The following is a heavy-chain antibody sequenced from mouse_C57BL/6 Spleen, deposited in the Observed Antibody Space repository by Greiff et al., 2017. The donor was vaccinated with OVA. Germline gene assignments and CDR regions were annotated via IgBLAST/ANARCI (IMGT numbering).Heavy chain of an antibody. Sequence: EVQLVESGGDLVKPGGSLKLSCAASGFTFSSYGMSWVRQTPDKRLEWVATISSGGSYTYYPDSVKGRFTISRDNAKNTLYLQMSSLKSEDTAMYYCARDYDYWGQGTLVTVSA. CDR2: ISSGGSYT. CDR1: GFTFSSYG. D-gene: IGHD2-4*01. V-gene: IGHV5-6*01. CDR3: ARDYDY. J-gene: IGHJ3*01.